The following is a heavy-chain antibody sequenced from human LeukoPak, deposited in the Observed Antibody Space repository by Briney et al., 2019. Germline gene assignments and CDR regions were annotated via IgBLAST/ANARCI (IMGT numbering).Heavy chain of an antibody. CDR1: GFTFSMSA. CDR3: AKVRSVFGANCFDY. V-gene: IGHV3-30*02. CDR2: KEKDGRTE. Sequence: PGGSLRLSCVGSGFTFSMSAMHWVRQAPGKGLEWWPSKEKDGRTEYNADSVKGRFTISRDNSVNTLYLELDSLTVEDTAVYYCAKVRSVFGANCFDYWGQGTLVTVSS. D-gene: IGHD3-3*01. J-gene: IGHJ4*02.